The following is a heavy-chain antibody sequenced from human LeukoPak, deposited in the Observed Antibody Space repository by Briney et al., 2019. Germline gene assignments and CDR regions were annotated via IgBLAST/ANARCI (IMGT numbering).Heavy chain of an antibody. D-gene: IGHD3-10*01. CDR3: ARDLGTYYYDFDY. Sequence: GASVKVSCKASGYTFTGYYMHWVRQAPGQGLEWMGWINPNSGGTNYAQKFQGRVTMTRDTSISTAYMEPSRLRSDDTAVYYCARDLGTYYYDFDYWGQGTLVTVSS. V-gene: IGHV1-2*02. J-gene: IGHJ4*02. CDR1: GYTFTGYY. CDR2: INPNSGGT.